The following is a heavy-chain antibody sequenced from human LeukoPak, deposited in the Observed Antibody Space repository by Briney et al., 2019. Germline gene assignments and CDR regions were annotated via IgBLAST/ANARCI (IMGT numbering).Heavy chain of an antibody. D-gene: IGHD3-22*01. CDR2: IIGSVGST. CDR1: GVTFISYA. Sequence: RGSLRLSCADSGVTFISYAMSWVCHGPGEGLGWVSAIIGSVGSTYYADSVKSRFTTSPDNSKNTLYLQMNSLRADDTAVYYCAKVIGDTMIVVVITTGSFDIWGQGTMVTVSS. V-gene: IGHV3-23*01. CDR3: AKVIGDTMIVVVITTGSFDI. J-gene: IGHJ3*02.